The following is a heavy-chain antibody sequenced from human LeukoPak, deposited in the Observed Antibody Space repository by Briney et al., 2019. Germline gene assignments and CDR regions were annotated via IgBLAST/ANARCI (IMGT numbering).Heavy chain of an antibody. J-gene: IGHJ6*03. D-gene: IGHD3-22*01. CDR1: GYSISSGYY. V-gene: IGHV4-38-2*02. CDR2: IYHSGST. CDR3: ARSRQGHRWLLLPTPAYMDV. Sequence: SETLSLTCTVSGYSISSGYYWGWIRQPPGKGLEWIGSIYHSGSTYYNPSLKSRVTISVDTSKNQFSLKLSSVTAADTAVYYCARSRQGHRWLLLPTPAYMDVWGKGTTVTVSS.